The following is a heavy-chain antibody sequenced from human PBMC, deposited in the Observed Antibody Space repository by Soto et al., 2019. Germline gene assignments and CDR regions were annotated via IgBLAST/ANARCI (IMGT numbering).Heavy chain of an antibody. D-gene: IGHD2-21*02. V-gene: IGHV3-21*01. CDR2: IRSGRDT. Sequence: WSLRLSCAVSGFTFSNYYIHWVRQAPGKGLEWVSSIRSGRDTFYADSVKGRFSISRDDATSSVSLQMNSLRGEDTAVYFCAREETAWPLAYGLDVWGQGTTVTVSS. J-gene: IGHJ6*02. CDR1: GFTFSNYY. CDR3: AREETAWPLAYGLDV.